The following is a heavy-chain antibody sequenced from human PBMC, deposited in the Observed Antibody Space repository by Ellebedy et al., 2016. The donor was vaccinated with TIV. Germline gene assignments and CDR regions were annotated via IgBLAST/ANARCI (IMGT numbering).Heavy chain of an antibody. V-gene: IGHV3-15*01. J-gene: IGHJ4*02. CDR1: GFTFSNAW. CDR3: TTGTPAAGTDDY. D-gene: IGHD6-13*01. CDR2: IKSKTDGGTT. Sequence: GESLKISCAASGFTFSNAWMAWVRQAPGKGLEWVGRIKSKTDGGTTDCAAPVKGRFTISRDDSKNTLYLQMNSLQTEDTALYYCTTGTPAAGTDDYWGQGTLVTVSS.